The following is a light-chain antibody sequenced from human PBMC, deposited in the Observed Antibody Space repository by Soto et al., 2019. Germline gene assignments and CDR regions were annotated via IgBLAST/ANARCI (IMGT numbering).Light chain of an antibody. CDR3: CSSAGGYSWV. J-gene: IGLJ3*02. CDR1: SRY. CDR2: DAN. V-gene: IGLV2-11*01. Sequence: QSALTQPRSVSGSPGQSVTISCTGASRYVSWYQQYPGKAPKLMIYDANKRPSWVPDRFSGSKSDNTASLTISGLQAEDDADYYCCSSAGGYSWVFGGGTKVTVL.